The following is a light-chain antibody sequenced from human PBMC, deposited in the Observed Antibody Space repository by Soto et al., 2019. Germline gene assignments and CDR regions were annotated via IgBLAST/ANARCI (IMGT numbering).Light chain of an antibody. CDR1: PSDIGNYNY. CDR3: SSSTHSNTLV. J-gene: IGLJ3*02. V-gene: IGLV2-14*01. CDR2: GVS. Sequence: QSALTQPASVSGSPGQSITISCTGTPSDIGNYNYVSWYQQHPGKAPKLIIYGVSNRPSGVSNRFSASKSGNAASLTISGLQAEDEADYYCSSSTHSNTLVFGGGTKLTVL.